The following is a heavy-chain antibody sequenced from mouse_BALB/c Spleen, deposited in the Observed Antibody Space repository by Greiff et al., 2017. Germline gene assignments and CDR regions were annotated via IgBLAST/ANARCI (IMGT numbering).Heavy chain of an antibody. CDR3: ASDSSGSWFAY. CDR2: IDPENGNT. D-gene: IGHD3-2*01. Sequence: EVQLQQSGAELVRPGALVKLSCKASGFNIKDYYMHWVQQRPEQGLEWIGWIDPENGNTIYDPKFQGKASITADTSSNTAYLQLSSLTSEDTAVYYCASDSSGSWFAYWGQGTLVTVSA. V-gene: IGHV14-1*02. J-gene: IGHJ3*01. CDR1: GFNIKDYY.